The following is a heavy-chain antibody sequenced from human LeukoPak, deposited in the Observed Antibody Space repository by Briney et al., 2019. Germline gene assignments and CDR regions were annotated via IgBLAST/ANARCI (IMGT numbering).Heavy chain of an antibody. CDR1: GFTFSAYW. Sequence: GGSLRLSCAASGFTFSAYWMSWVRQAPGKGLEWVANIQQDGSAKYYMDSVRGRFTISRDNAKNSLYLQMNSLRAEDTAVYYCARSRGDYERGYFDYWGQGTLVTVSS. J-gene: IGHJ4*02. D-gene: IGHD4-17*01. CDR2: IQQDGSAK. CDR3: ARSRGDYERGYFDY. V-gene: IGHV3-7*01.